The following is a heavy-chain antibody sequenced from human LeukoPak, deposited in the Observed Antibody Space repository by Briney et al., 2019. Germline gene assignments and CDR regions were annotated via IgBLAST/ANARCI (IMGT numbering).Heavy chain of an antibody. CDR2: IYYSGTT. J-gene: IGHJ4*02. Sequence: SETLSLTCSVSDTSISTYYWSWIRQPAGKGLEWIGYIYYSGTTNYNPSLKNRVTISLDTSKRQFSLRLSSVTAADTAVYYCARLYSKFDYWGQGTLVTVSS. CDR1: DTSISTYY. V-gene: IGHV4-59*01. D-gene: IGHD4-11*01. CDR3: ARLYSKFDY.